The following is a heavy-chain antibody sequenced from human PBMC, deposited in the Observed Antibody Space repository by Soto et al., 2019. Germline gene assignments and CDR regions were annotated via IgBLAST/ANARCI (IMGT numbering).Heavy chain of an antibody. CDR2: IGGSGAST. D-gene: IGHD3-10*01. Sequence: GGSLRLSCAASGFSFSSDTMNWVRQAPGKGLEWVSSIGGSGASTYYADSVKGRFTVSRDNSKNTLFLQMNSLRADDTAIYYCAKNRGPHNAFDSWGQGSRVTVSS. V-gene: IGHV3-23*01. J-gene: IGHJ4*02. CDR1: GFSFSSDT. CDR3: AKNRGPHNAFDS.